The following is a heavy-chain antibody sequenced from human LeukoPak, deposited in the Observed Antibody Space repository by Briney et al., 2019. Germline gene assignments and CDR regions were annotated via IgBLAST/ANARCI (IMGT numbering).Heavy chain of an antibody. J-gene: IGHJ1*01. D-gene: IGHD2-21*02. Sequence: GGSLRLSCAASGFTFSSYSMTWVRQAPGKGLEWVSFISTSSSYIYYADSVKGRFTISRDNAKNSLYLQMNSLRAEDTAVYYCARDGGAYCGGDCYPQYFQHWGQGTLVTVSS. CDR2: ISTSSSYI. CDR1: GFTFSSYS. CDR3: ARDGGAYCGGDCYPQYFQH. V-gene: IGHV3-21*01.